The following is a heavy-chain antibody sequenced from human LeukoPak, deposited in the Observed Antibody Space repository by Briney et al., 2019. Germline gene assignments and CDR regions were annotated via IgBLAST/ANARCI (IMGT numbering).Heavy chain of an antibody. CDR2: IKSDGST. V-gene: IGHV3-74*01. Sequence: GGSLRLSCAASGFTFSTDWMHWVRQAPGQGLGWDSRIKSDGSTSYADSVTGRFTISRDNAKNTVSLQMNSLRPEDTGVYYCARAPSEIGGYYPEYYRHWGQGTLVTVSS. CDR1: GFTFSTDW. J-gene: IGHJ1*01. CDR3: ARAPSEIGGYYPEYYRH. D-gene: IGHD3-22*01.